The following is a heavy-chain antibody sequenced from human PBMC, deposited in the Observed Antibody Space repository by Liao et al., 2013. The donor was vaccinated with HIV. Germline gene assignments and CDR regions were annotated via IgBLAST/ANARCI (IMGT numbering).Heavy chain of an antibody. D-gene: IGHD1-26*01. V-gene: IGHV4-4*07. J-gene: IGHJ4*02. CDR1: GGSINTYY. CDR3: ARLVRNSWDGLAQEIDY. CDR2: VHSSGSA. Sequence: QVQLQESGPGLVKPSETLSLTCSASGGSINTYYWNWIRQPAGKGLEWIGRVHSSGSANYSPSLKSRVTISMDTSKNQFALNLDSVTAADTAVYYCARLVRNSWDGLAQEIDYWGQGTLVTVSS.